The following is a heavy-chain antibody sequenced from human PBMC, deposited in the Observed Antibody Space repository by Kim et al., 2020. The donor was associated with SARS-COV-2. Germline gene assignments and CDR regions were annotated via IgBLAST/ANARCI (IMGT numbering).Heavy chain of an antibody. J-gene: IGHJ6*02. CDR3: ARDSYSSSWYPRYYYGMDV. CDR2: ISSSSSTI. Sequence: GGSLRLSCAASGFTFSSYSMNWVRQAPGKGLEWVSYISSSSSTIYYADSVKGRFTISRDNAKNSLYLQMNSLRDEDTAVYYCARDSYSSSWYPRYYYGMDVWGQGTTVTVSS. CDR1: GFTFSSYS. D-gene: IGHD6-13*01. V-gene: IGHV3-48*02.